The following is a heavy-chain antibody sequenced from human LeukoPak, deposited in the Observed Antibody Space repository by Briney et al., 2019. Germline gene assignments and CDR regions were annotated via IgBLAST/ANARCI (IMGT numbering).Heavy chain of an antibody. CDR1: GYTFTGYY. V-gene: IGHV1-2*02. D-gene: IGHD4-17*01. Sequence: ASVKVSCKASGYTFTGYYMHWVRQAPGQGLEWMGWINPNSGGTNYAQKFQGRVTMTRDTSISTAYMELSRLRSDDTAVYYCARDLALLDYGSTSAFDIWGQGTMVTVSS. J-gene: IGHJ3*02. CDR3: ARDLALLDYGSTSAFDI. CDR2: INPNSGGT.